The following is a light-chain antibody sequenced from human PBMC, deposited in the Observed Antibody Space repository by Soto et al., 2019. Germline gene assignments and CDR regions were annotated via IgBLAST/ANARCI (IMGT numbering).Light chain of an antibody. CDR3: QSYDRSLSEVV. CDR1: SSNIGAGYD. J-gene: IGLJ2*01. Sequence: QSVLTQPTSVSGAPGQRVTISCTGSSSNIGAGYDLHWYQQLPGTAPKLLIFGNNNRPSGVPDRFSGSKSGTSASLAITGLQAEDEADYYCQSYDRSLSEVVFGGGTKLTV. CDR2: GNN. V-gene: IGLV1-40*01.